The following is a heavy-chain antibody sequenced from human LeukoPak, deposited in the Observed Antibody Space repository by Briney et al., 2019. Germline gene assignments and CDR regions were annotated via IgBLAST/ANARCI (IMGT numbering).Heavy chain of an antibody. CDR2: IRYDGNSN. CDR3: AKEEVISGNHGVYFDY. V-gene: IGHV3-30*02. D-gene: IGHD3-22*01. CDR1: GFTFRSYG. J-gene: IGHJ4*02. Sequence: GGSLRLSCAASGFTFRSYGMHWVRQAPGKGLEWVAFIRYDGNSNYYADSVKGRFTISRDNSRSTLYLQMNGLRAEDTAVYYCAKEEVISGNHGVYFDYWGQGTLVTVSS.